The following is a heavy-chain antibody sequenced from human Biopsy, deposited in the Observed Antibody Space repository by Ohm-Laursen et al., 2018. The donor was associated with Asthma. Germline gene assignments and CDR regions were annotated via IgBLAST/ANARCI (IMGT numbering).Heavy chain of an antibody. Sequence: SLRLSCAASGFTFGDYCMSWVRQVPGQGLEWVANIKHDGSEKNHVDSLKGRFTISRDNAKNLLFLQMNSLRAEDTAVYYCARDMNRDGWYFDYWGQGTLVTVSS. D-gene: IGHD5-24*01. J-gene: IGHJ4*02. CDR2: IKHDGSEK. CDR3: ARDMNRDGWYFDY. V-gene: IGHV3-7*01. CDR1: GFTFGDYC.